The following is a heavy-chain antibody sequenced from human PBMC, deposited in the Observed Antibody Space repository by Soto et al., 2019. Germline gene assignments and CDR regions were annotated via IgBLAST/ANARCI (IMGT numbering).Heavy chain of an antibody. D-gene: IGHD4-4*01. Sequence: ESGGGVVQPGRCLRLSCAASGFNFSIYAMHWVRQAPGKGLDCVAVISYDGSQEYYADSVKGRFTISRDNSMNTLYLRMDSLRADDTAIYYCASDVDYTPFDYWGQGTLVTVSS. CDR1: GFNFSIYA. CDR2: ISYDGSQE. V-gene: IGHV3-30*03. J-gene: IGHJ4*02. CDR3: ASDVDYTPFDY.